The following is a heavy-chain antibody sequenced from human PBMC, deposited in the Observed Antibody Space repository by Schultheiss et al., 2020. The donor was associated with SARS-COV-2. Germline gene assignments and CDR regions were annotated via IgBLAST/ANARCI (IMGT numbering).Heavy chain of an antibody. CDR3: ARGSPPLSSGSYFSY. CDR2: ISGSGGST. CDR1: GFTFSSYA. V-gene: IGHV3-23*01. J-gene: IGHJ4*02. Sequence: GGSLRLSCAASGFTFSSYAMHWVRQAPGKGLEWVSAISGSGGSTYYADSVKGRFTISRDNAKNSLYLQMNSLRAEDTAVYYCARGSPPLSSGSYFSYWGQGTLVTVSS. D-gene: IGHD1-26*01.